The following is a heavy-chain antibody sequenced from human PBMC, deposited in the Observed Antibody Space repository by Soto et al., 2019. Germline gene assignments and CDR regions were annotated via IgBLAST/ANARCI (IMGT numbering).Heavy chain of an antibody. CDR1: GGSVTSDEYY. CDR3: ATESGSTYGYFDH. J-gene: IGHJ4*02. V-gene: IGHV4-30-4*01. CDR2: ISTSGST. D-gene: IGHD5-18*01. Sequence: SETQFLPCTVSGGSVTSDEYYWTSISLSPGKGLQWIGNISTSGSTGYNPSLKTRLSMSVDRSKNQFTLRLTSVTAADTAVYFCATESGSTYGYFDHWGQGTQVTVS.